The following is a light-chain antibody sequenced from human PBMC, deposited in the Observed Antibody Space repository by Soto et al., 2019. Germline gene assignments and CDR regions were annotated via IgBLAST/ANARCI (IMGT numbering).Light chain of an antibody. J-gene: IGKJ1*01. CDR3: QQYVTDPRT. CDR2: GAS. CDR1: QSVSNNY. V-gene: IGKV3-20*01. Sequence: EILLAQSPGTLSLSPGERATLSCRGSQSVSNNYLDWYQQKPGQAPRLLIYGASNRATGVPERLSGGGYGTDLTITISRLEHEDFEVYLCQQYVTDPRTFGQGTKVDIK.